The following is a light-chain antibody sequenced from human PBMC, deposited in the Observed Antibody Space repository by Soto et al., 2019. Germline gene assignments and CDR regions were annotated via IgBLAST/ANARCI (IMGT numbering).Light chain of an antibody. CDR1: SSAVGVHKF. V-gene: IGLV2-11*01. J-gene: IGLJ3*02. Sequence: QSVLTQPRSVSGSPGQSVTISCTGTSSAVGVHKFVSWYQLHPGRTPKLIIFDVSKRPSGVPDRFSGSNSGNTASLTISGLQTEDEADYYCCSFSDSDTVLFGGGTKVTVL. CDR2: DVS. CDR3: CSFSDSDTVL.